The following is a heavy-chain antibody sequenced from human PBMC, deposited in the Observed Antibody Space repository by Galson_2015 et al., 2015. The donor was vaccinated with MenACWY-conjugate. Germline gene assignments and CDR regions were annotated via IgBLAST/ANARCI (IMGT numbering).Heavy chain of an antibody. CDR3: VRGSSGWRGTDI. CDR1: GFAFSNYC. Sequence: SLRLSCAASGFAFSNYCMHWVRQAPGKGLECVSRICAGGISIMYGDSVRGRFTISRDDAENTLYLQMDSLRADDTAVYFCVRGSSGWRGTDIWGQGTTVTVSS. V-gene: IGHV3-74*03. D-gene: IGHD6-19*01. J-gene: IGHJ6*02. CDR2: ICAGGISI.